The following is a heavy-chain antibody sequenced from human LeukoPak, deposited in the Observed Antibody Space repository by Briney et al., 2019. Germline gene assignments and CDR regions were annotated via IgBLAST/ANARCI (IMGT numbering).Heavy chain of an antibody. Sequence: GGSLRLSCAASGFTFSGSAMHWVRQASGKGLEWVGRIRSKANSYATAYAASVKGRFTISRDDSKNTAYLQMNSLKTEDTAVYYCTRRVAAAGSPLDYWGQGTLVTVSS. CDR3: TRRVAAAGSPLDY. D-gene: IGHD6-13*01. CDR2: IRSKANSYAT. V-gene: IGHV3-73*01. CDR1: GFTFSGSA. J-gene: IGHJ4*02.